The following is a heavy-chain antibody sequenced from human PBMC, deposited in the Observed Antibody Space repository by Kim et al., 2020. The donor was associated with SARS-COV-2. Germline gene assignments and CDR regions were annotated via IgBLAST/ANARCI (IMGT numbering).Heavy chain of an antibody. D-gene: IGHD3-22*01. Sequence: GGSLRLSCAASGFTFDDYAMHWVRQAPGKGLEWVSGISWNSGSIGYADSVKGRFTISRDNAKNSLYLQMNSLRAEDTALYYCAKDIIHYYYDSSGYYPDGYFQHWGQGTLVTVSS. J-gene: IGHJ1*01. V-gene: IGHV3-9*01. CDR2: ISWNSGSI. CDR1: GFTFDDYA. CDR3: AKDIIHYYYDSSGYYPDGYFQH.